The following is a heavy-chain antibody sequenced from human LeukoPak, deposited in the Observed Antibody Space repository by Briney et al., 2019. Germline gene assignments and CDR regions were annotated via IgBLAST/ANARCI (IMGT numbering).Heavy chain of an antibody. CDR3: ARDRWLGY. Sequence: PSETLSLTCTVSGGSISSYYWSWIRQPPGKGLEWIGYIYYSGSTNYNLSLKSQVTISVDTSKNQFSLKLSSVATADTAVYYCARDRWLGYWGQGTLVTVSS. J-gene: IGHJ4*02. CDR1: GGSISSYY. D-gene: IGHD5-12*01. V-gene: IGHV4-59*01. CDR2: IYYSGST.